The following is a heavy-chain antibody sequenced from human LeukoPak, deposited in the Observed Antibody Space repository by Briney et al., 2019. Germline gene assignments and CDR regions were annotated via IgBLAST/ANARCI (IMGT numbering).Heavy chain of an antibody. CDR3: ARSRLRDDAFDI. J-gene: IGHJ3*02. CDR2: INPSGGST. D-gene: IGHD2-21*02. CDR1: GYTFINYY. V-gene: IGHV1-46*01. Sequence: ASVKVSCKASGYTFINYYLHWVRQAPGHGLEWMAIINPSGGSTSYAQKFQGRVTMTRDTSTSAVYMELSSLRSEDTAVYYCARSRLRDDAFDIGGQGTMVTVSS.